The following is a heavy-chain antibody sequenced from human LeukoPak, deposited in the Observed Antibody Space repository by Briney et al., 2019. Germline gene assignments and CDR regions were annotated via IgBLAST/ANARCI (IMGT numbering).Heavy chain of an antibody. CDR1: GFTFSSYW. CDR2: ISWNSGSI. D-gene: IGHD6-13*01. CDR3: AKDPHSSSWSYFDY. J-gene: IGHJ4*02. V-gene: IGHV3-9*01. Sequence: HPGGSLRLSCAASGFTFSSYWMHWVRQAPGKGLEWVSGISWNSGSIGYADSVKGRFTISRDNAKNSLYLQMNSLRAEDTALYYCAKDPHSSSWSYFDYWGQGTLVTVSS.